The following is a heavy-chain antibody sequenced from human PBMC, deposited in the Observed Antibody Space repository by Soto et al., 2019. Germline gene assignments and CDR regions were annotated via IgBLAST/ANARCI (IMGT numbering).Heavy chain of an antibody. J-gene: IGHJ1*01. CDR3: AKVGWDTMTTETKGYFLH. D-gene: IGHD4-17*01. CDR2: ISGSGDST. CDR1: GFTFSSYA. V-gene: IGHV3-23*01. Sequence: EVQLLESGGGLVQPGGSLRLSCAASGFTFSSYAMSWVRQAPGKGLEWVSTISGSGDSTYYADSVKGRFTISGDNSKNSLYLQMNSLRAEDTAVYYCAKVGWDTMTTETKGYFLHWGQGTLVTVSS.